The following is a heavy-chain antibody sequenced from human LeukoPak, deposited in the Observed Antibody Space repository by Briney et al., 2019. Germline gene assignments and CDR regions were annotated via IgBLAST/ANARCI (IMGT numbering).Heavy chain of an antibody. D-gene: IGHD3-22*01. CDR1: GFTFSSHA. Sequence: GGSLRLSCAASGFTFSSHAMNWVRQAPGKGLEWVSAVSGGGGSTYYADSVKGRFTISRDNSKNTIYLQMNSLRAEDTAVYFCAKRAYSDSSGYLGSIDYWGQGTQVTVSA. V-gene: IGHV3-23*01. CDR2: VSGGGGST. J-gene: IGHJ4*02. CDR3: AKRAYSDSSGYLGSIDY.